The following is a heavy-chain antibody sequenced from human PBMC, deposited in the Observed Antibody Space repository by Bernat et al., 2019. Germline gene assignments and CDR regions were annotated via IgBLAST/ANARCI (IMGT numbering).Heavy chain of an antibody. D-gene: IGHD3-10*01. J-gene: IGHJ5*02. V-gene: IGHV1-18*01. CDR2: ISAYNGNT. Sequence: QVQLVQSGAEVKKPGASVKVSCKASGYTFTSYGISWVRQAPGQGLEWMGWISAYNGNTNYAQKLQGRVTMTTDTSTSTAYMKMRSLRSDDTAVYYCARDAQYYNGSGTTRRDWFDPWGQGTLVTVSS. CDR1: GYTFTSYG. CDR3: ARDAQYYNGSGTTRRDWFDP.